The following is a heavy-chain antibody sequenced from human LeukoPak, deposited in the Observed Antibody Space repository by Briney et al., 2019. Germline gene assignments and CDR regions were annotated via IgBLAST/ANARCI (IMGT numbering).Heavy chain of an antibody. CDR3: AKGPTVTTLSWFDP. V-gene: IGHV3-30*18. Sequence: GGSLRLSCAASGFTSSSYGMHWVRQAPGKGLEWVAVISHDGSNKYYADSVKGRFTISRDNSKNTLYLQMNSLRAEDTAVYYCAKGPTVTTLSWFDPWGQGTLVTVSS. CDR1: GFTSSSYG. J-gene: IGHJ5*02. CDR2: ISHDGSNK. D-gene: IGHD4-11*01.